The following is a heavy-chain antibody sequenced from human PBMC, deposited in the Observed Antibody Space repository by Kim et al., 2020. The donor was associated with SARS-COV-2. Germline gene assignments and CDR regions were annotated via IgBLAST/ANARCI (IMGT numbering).Heavy chain of an antibody. D-gene: IGHD6-13*01. CDR1: GFTFSNYY. CDR3: ARDPTSAAPDAYYGVDD. CDR2: ISGTSSYT. V-gene: IGHV3-11*06. Sequence: GGSLRLSCAASGFTFSNYYMRWIRQAPGKGLEWVSYISGTSSYTNYADSVKGRFTISRDNARKTLYLQMNSLRTEDTAVYYCARDPTSAAPDAYYGVDDWGQGTPVTVSS. J-gene: IGHJ6*02.